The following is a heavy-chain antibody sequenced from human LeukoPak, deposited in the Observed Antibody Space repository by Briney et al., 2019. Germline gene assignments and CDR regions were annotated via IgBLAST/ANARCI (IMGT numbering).Heavy chain of an antibody. D-gene: IGHD3-22*01. Sequence: GGSLRLSCAASGFTFSSYAMSWVRQAPGKGLGWVSAISGSGGSTYYADSVKGRFTISRDNSKNTLYLQMNSLRAEDTAVYYCAKDPFYYDSSGYYWGNYFDYWGQGTLVTVSS. CDR2: ISGSGGST. CDR1: GFTFSSYA. J-gene: IGHJ4*02. CDR3: AKDPFYYDSSGYYWGNYFDY. V-gene: IGHV3-23*01.